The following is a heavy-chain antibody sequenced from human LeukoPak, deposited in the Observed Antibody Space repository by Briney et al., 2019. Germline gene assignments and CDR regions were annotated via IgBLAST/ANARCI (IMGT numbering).Heavy chain of an antibody. CDR1: GFTFSNYW. Sequence: GGSLRLSCAASGFTFSNYWMTWVCQDPGKGLEWVANIKQDGSEKYYVDSVKGRFTISRDNAKNSLYLQMNSLRAEDTAVYYCARGGYCSSSSCYRVGDYFDYWDQGTLVTVSS. V-gene: IGHV3-7*01. CDR3: ARGGYCSSSSCYRVGDYFDY. J-gene: IGHJ4*02. CDR2: IKQDGSEK. D-gene: IGHD2-2*02.